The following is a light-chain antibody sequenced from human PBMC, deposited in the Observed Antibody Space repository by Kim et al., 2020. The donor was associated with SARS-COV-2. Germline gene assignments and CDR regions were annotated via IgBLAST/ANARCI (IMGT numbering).Light chain of an antibody. CDR3: QQYNICGPLT. CDR2: GAS. J-gene: IGKJ4*01. V-gene: IGKV3-15*01. Sequence: EIVMTQSPATLSVSPGERATLSCRASQSVSSNLAWYQQKPGQAPRLLIYGASTRATGIPARFSGSGSGTEFTLTISSLQSEDFAVYYCQQYNICGPLTFGGGTKVDIK. CDR1: QSVSSN.